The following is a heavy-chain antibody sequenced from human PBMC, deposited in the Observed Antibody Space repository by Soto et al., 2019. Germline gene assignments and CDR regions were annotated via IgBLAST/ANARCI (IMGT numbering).Heavy chain of an antibody. V-gene: IGHV5-51*01. CDR2: VYPDNSDT. Sequence: GESLKIFCKGSSYSISNYWIGWVRQMPGKGLEWMGIVYPDNSDTRYSPSLQGQVSISADKSIKNAYLQWSSLKDSDTASNYLMGQMTTETTGGYYYGMDVWGQGTTVTVSS. D-gene: IGHD4-4*01. CDR1: SYSISNYW. J-gene: IGHJ6*02. CDR3: MGQMTTETTGGYYYGMDV.